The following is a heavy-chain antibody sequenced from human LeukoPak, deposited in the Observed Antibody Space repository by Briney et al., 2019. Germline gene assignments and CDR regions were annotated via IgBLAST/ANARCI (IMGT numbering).Heavy chain of an antibody. CDR1: GFTFSTYG. J-gene: IGHJ4*02. CDR3: AKDGTYYYGSGSYYNPNYYFDY. D-gene: IGHD3-10*01. CDR2: IRYDGSNK. Sequence: SGGSLRLSCAASGFTFSTYGMHWVRQAPGKGLEWVAFIRYDGSNKYYADSVKGRFTISRDNSKNTLYLQMNSLRAEDTAVYYCAKDGTYYYGSGSYYNPNYYFDYWGQGTLVTVSS. V-gene: IGHV3-30*02.